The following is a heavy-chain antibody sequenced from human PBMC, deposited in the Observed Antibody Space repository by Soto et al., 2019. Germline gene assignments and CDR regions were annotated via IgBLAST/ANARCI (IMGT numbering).Heavy chain of an antibody. V-gene: IGHV4-39*01. CDR2: IYYSGST. CDR3: ARHRRESIYGDYPYYFDY. CDR1: GGSISSSSYY. Sequence: QLQLQESGPGLVKPSETLSLTCTVSGGSISSSSYYWGWIRQPPGKGLEWIGSIYYSGSTYYNPSLKSRVTISVDTSKNQFSLKLSSVTAADTAVYYCARHRRESIYGDYPYYFDYWGQGTLVTVSS. D-gene: IGHD4-17*01. J-gene: IGHJ4*02.